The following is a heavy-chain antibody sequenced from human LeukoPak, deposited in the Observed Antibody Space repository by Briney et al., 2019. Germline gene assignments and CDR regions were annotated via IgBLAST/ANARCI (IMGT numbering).Heavy chain of an antibody. Sequence: KPGGSLRLSCAASGFTFSLYSIKWVRQAPGKGLEWVSSISSSSSYIYYADSVKGRFTISRDNARNSVYLQMNSLRAEDRAVYYCARDHAARSGNYSYHGMDGGGLGTTVTVSS. CDR1: GFTFSLYS. D-gene: IGHD1-26*01. V-gene: IGHV3-21*01. CDR3: ARDHAARSGNYSYHGMDG. J-gene: IGHJ6*02. CDR2: ISSSSSYI.